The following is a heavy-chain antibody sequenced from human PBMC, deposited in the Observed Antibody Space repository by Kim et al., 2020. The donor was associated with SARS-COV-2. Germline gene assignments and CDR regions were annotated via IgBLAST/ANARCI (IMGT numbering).Heavy chain of an antibody. CDR3: ASPNRYYYYYYGMDV. D-gene: IGHD1-1*01. J-gene: IGHJ6*02. Sequence: QKCQGRVTITADESTSTAYMELSSLRSEDTAVYYCASPNRYYYYYYGMDVWGQGTTVTVSS. V-gene: IGHV1-69*01.